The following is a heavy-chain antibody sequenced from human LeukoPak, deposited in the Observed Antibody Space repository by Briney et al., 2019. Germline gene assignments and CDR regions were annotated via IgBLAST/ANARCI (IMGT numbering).Heavy chain of an antibody. CDR1: GYTFTGYY. CDR3: ASEDRIVGATSVGAFDI. V-gene: IGHV1-2*02. Sequence: ASVKVSCKASGYTFTGYYIHWVRQAPGQGLEWMGWINPNSGGTNYAQKFQGRVTMTRDTSISTAYMELSRLRSDDTAVYYCASEDRIVGATSVGAFDIWGQGTLVTVSS. CDR2: INPNSGGT. J-gene: IGHJ3*02. D-gene: IGHD1-26*01.